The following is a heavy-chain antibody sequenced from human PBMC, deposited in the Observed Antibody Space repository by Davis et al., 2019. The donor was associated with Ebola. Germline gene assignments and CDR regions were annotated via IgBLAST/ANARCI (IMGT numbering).Heavy chain of an antibody. V-gene: IGHV4-39*01. CDR1: GLSFSRTRYY. CDR2: IYYSGST. CDR3: ARQGRNYYYYGMDV. Sequence: SETLSLTCTVSGLSFSRTRYYWGWIRQPPGKGLEWIGSIYYSGSTYYNPSLKSRVPISVDTSKNQFSLKLSSVTAADTAVYYCARQGRNYYYYGMDVWGKGTTVTVSS. J-gene: IGHJ6*04.